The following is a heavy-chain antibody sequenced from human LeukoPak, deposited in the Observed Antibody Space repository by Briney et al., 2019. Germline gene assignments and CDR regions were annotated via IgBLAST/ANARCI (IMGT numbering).Heavy chain of an antibody. J-gene: IGHJ5*02. CDR1: DNIFTSYG. Sequence: ASVKVSCKASDNIFTSYGISWVRQAPGQGLEWMGWISVYNGNTNYAQKLQGRVTMTTDTSTSTAYMELRSLRSDDTAVYYCTRHGTNWFDLWGQGTLVTVSS. CDR2: ISVYNGNT. CDR3: TRHGTNWFDL. V-gene: IGHV1-18*01.